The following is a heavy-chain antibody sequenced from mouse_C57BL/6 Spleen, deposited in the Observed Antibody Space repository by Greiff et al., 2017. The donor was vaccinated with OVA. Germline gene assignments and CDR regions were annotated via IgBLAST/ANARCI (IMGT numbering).Heavy chain of an antibody. CDR3: ARHGTYYFDY. D-gene: IGHD2-14*01. Sequence: EVKLMESGGDLVKPGGSLKLSCAASGFTFSSYGMSWVRQTPDKRLEWVATISSGGSYTYYPNSVKGRFTISRDNAKNTLYLQMSSLKYEDTAMYYGARHGTYYFDYWGQGTTLTVSS. V-gene: IGHV5-6*01. J-gene: IGHJ2*01. CDR2: ISSGGSYT. CDR1: GFTFSSYG.